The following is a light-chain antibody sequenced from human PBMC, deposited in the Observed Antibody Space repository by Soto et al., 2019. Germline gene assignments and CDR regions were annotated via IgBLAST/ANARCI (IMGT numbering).Light chain of an antibody. CDR1: ESILHYNGYSS. CDR2: LSS. CDR3: MESLQSPWT. J-gene: IGKJ1*01. Sequence: DIVMTQSPLSLIVTPGEPASTSCRPSESILHYNGYSSLDWYLQKQGQSQQLLINLSSYRATGLPDRFSGSGSGTDVTLKISRVEADEVEVYYYMESLQSPWTVGQGTKVQSK. V-gene: IGKV2-28*01.